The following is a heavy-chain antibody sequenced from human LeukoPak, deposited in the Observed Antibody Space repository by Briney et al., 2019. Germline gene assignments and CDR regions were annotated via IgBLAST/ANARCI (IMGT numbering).Heavy chain of an antibody. J-gene: IGHJ4*02. D-gene: IGHD1-26*01. CDR3: ARSVGATPLDY. V-gene: IGHV5-51*01. Sequence: GESLKISCKGSGSSFTSYWIAWVRKMPGKGLEWLGIIYPSDSETTYSPSFQGHVTISVDKSISPAYLQWSSLTASDTAMYYCARSVGATPLDYWGQGTPVTVSS. CDR2: IYPSDSET. CDR1: GSSFTSYW.